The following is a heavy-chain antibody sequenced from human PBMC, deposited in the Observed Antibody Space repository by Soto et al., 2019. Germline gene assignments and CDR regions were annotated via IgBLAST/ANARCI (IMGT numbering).Heavy chain of an antibody. D-gene: IGHD4-17*01. Sequence: QVQLVESGGGVVQPGRSLRLSCAASGFTFSSYAIHWVRQAPGNGLEWVAVISYDGSHKYYEYSVKDRFTISRDSSNTTLYVQMSSLSAEDTAVYYCARAGTTVTTAWYFDLCGRGTLVTVSS. V-gene: IGHV3-30-3*01. CDR2: ISYDGSHK. J-gene: IGHJ2*01. CDR3: ARAGTTVTTAWYFDL. CDR1: GFTFSSYA.